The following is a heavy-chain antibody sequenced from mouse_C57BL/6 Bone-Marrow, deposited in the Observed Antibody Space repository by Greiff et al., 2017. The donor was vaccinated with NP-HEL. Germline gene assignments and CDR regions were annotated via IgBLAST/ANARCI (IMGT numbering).Heavy chain of an antibody. V-gene: IGHV5-6*01. CDR1: GFTFSSYG. J-gene: IGHJ3*01. D-gene: IGHD1-1*02. Sequence: VQLVESGGDLVKPGGSLKLSCAASGFTFSSYGMSWVRQTPDKRLEWVATISSGGSYTYYPDSVKGRFTISRDNAKNTLYLQMSSLKSEDTAMYYCARLGGYAWFAYWGQGTLVTVSA. CDR2: ISSGGSYT. CDR3: ARLGGYAWFAY.